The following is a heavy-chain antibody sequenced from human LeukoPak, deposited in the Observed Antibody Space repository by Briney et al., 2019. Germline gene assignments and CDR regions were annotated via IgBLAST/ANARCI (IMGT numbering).Heavy chain of an antibody. Sequence: SVKVPCKASGGTFSSYAISWVRQAPGQGLEWMGGIIPIFGTANYAQKFQGRVTITADESTSTAYMELSSLRSEDTAVYYCAREPTDSSGYYYPFDYWGQGTLVTVSS. CDR1: GGTFSSYA. CDR2: IIPIFGTA. D-gene: IGHD3-22*01. J-gene: IGHJ4*02. V-gene: IGHV1-69*13. CDR3: AREPTDSSGYYYPFDY.